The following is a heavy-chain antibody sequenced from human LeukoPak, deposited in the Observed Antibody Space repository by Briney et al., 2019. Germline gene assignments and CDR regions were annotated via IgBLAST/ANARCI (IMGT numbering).Heavy chain of an antibody. J-gene: IGHJ4*02. Sequence: ASVKVSCKASGYTFTRYTISWVRQAPGQGLEWMGWISAHNGNTSYAQKLQGRVTMTTDTSTSTAYMELRSLRSDDTAVYFCVRITIFADYFDYWGQGTLVTVSS. CDR3: VRITIFADYFDY. V-gene: IGHV1-18*01. D-gene: IGHD3-3*01. CDR2: ISAHNGNT. CDR1: GYTFTRYT.